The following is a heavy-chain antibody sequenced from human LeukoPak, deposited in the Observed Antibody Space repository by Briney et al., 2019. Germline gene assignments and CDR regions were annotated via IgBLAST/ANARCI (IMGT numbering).Heavy chain of an antibody. J-gene: IGHJ5*02. D-gene: IGHD6-19*01. CDR1: GFTFSDYY. V-gene: IGHV3-11*01. Sequence: GRSLRLSCAASGFTFSDYYMSWIRQAPGKGLEWVSYISSSGSTIYYADSVKGRFTISRDNAKNSLYLQMNSLRAEDTALYYCAKDKVAVAGTGTVGWFDPWGQGTLVTVSS. CDR2: ISSSGSTI. CDR3: AKDKVAVAGTGTVGWFDP.